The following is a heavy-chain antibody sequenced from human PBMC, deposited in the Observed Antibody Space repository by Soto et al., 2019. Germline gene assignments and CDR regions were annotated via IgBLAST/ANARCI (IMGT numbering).Heavy chain of an antibody. J-gene: IGHJ5*02. Sequence: SETLSLTCAVYGGSFSGYYWSWIRQPPGKGLEWIGEINHSGSTNYNPSLKSRVTISVDTSKNQFSLKLSSVTAADTAVYYCASTVVVVAATPLNWFDPWGQGTLVTVSS. CDR2: INHSGST. D-gene: IGHD2-15*01. V-gene: IGHV4-34*01. CDR3: ASTVVVVAATPLNWFDP. CDR1: GGSFSGYY.